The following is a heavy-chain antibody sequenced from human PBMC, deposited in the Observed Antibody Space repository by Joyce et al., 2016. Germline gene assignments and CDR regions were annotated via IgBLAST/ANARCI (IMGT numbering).Heavy chain of an antibody. Sequence: EVQLVESGGGLVKPGESLRLSCTASGFIFSSYSMTWVRQDPGKGLEGVSSNSRDNTYIFHADSVKGRFTISRDNARNSLYLQMNSLRAEDTAVYYCARDVLTTVTKAYGYWGQGTLVAVSS. D-gene: IGHD4-11*01. CDR1: GFIFSSYS. J-gene: IGHJ4*02. V-gene: IGHV3-21*01. CDR3: ARDVLTTVTKAYGY. CDR2: NSRDNTYI.